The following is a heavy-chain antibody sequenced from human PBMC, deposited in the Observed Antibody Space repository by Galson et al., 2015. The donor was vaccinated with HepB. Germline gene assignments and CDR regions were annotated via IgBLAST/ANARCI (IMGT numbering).Heavy chain of an antibody. CDR2: IHPYDGST. CDR3: AREFQAYSGHAKALDY. V-gene: IGHV1-46*01. CDR1: GDTFTGYY. J-gene: IGHJ4*02. Sequence: SVKVSCKASGDTFTGYYVHWVRQAPGQGLEWMGLIHPYDGSTADTERFRGRIIVTRDTSTSTVYMELRSLRSEDTAVYYCAREFQAYSGHAKALDYWGQGTLVTVSS. D-gene: IGHD1-26*01.